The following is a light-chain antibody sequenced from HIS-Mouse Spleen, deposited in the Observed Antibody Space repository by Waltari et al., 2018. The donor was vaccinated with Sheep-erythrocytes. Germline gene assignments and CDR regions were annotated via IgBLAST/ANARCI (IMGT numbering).Light chain of an antibody. CDR1: SSDVGSYNL. CDR3: CSYAGSSTPWV. J-gene: IGLJ3*02. CDR2: EGS. Sequence: QSALTQPASVSGSPGQSITISCTGTSSDVGSYNLVSWYQQHPGKAPKLMIYEGSKWPSGVSNRFSGSKSGHTASLTLSGLQAEDEADYYCCSYAGSSTPWVFGGGTKLTVL. V-gene: IGLV2-23*01.